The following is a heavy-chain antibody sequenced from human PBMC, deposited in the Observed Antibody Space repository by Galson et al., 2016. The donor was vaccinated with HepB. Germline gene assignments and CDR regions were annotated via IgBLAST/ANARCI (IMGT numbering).Heavy chain of an antibody. Sequence: SLRLSCAASGFTFSNYDMSWVRQAPGRGLEWVSGISGSGASTTYADSVKGRFTISRDNSKNALHLQMNSLRAEDTALYYCARGGGHGFFDYWGQGTQVTVSS. CDR1: GFTFSNYD. CDR3: ARGGGHGFFDY. CDR2: ISGSGAST. V-gene: IGHV3-23*01. J-gene: IGHJ4*02. D-gene: IGHD3-10*01.